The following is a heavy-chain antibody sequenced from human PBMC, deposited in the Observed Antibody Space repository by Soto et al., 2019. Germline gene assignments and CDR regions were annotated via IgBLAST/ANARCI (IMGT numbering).Heavy chain of an antibody. J-gene: IGHJ5*02. CDR3: ARPHTKTAHANYFDP. Sequence: QVQLQESGPGLVKPSQTLSLTCTVSGGSISSGGHYWSWIRQHPGKGLEWIGYISYSGNPYFNPHLTSRRVKSVSTPPTRVSMQVTSVNAANTAAHYCARPHTKTAHANYFDPWAHGTLVTVSA. CDR2: ISYSGNP. CDR1: GGSISSGGHY. D-gene: IGHD2-8*01. V-gene: IGHV4-31*03.